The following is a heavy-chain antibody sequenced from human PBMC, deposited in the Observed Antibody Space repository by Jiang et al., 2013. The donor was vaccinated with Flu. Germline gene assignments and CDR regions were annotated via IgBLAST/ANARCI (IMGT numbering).Heavy chain of an antibody. CDR2: IYYSGST. J-gene: IGHJ2*01. Sequence: GPGLVKPSETLSLTCTVSGGSISSSSYYWGWIRQPPGKGLEWIGSIYYSGSTYYNPSLKSRVTISVDTSKNQFSLKLGSVTAADTAVYYCAADGDYDPLSWYIDLWGRGTLVTVSS. D-gene: IGHD4-17*01. CDR3: AADGDYDPLSWYIDL. V-gene: IGHV4-39*01. CDR1: GGSISSSSYY.